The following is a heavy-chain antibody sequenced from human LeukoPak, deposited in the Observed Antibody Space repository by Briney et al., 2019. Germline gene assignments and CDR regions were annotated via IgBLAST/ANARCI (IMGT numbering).Heavy chain of an antibody. J-gene: IGHJ4*02. D-gene: IGHD3-22*01. CDR3: ARGYYDSSGYYQSPIFDY. CDR1: GFTVSSNY. Sequence: GGSLRLSCAASGFTVSSNYMSWVRQAPGKGLECISGFSGSGGSTYYADSVKGRFTISRDNSKNTLYLQMNSLRAEDTAVYYCARGYYDSSGYYQSPIFDYWGQGTLVTVSS. V-gene: IGHV3-53*01. CDR2: SGSGGST.